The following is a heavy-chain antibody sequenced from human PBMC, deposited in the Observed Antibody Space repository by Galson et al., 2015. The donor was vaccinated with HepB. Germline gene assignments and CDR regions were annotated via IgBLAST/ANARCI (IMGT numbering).Heavy chain of an antibody. J-gene: IGHJ4*02. CDR3: AKDGHSGSYFYYFDY. CDR2: VSWDSGSI. D-gene: IGHD1-26*01. Sequence: SLRLSCAASGFTFDNYAMHWVRQAPGKGLEWVSGVSWDSGSIGYADSVKGRFTISRDNTKNSLYLQMNSLRAEDTALYYCAKDGHSGSYFYYFDYWGQGTLVTVSS. CDR1: GFTFDNYA. V-gene: IGHV3-9*01.